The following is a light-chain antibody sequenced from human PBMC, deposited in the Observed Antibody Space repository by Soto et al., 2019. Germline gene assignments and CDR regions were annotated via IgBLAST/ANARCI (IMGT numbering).Light chain of an antibody. CDR2: EVT. CDR3: SSYSVSVAPYV. Sequence: QSALTQPASVSGSPGQSITISCTGTSSDVDNGYNSVSWYQQHPGKAPKLMIYEVTKRPSGVSNRFSGSKSGNMASLTIFGLQVEDEGDYYCSSYSVSVAPYVFGTGTKVTVL. J-gene: IGLJ1*01. V-gene: IGLV2-14*01. CDR1: SSDVDNGYNS.